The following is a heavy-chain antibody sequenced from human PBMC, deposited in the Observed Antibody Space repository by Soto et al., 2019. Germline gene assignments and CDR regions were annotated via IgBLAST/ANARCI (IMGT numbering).Heavy chain of an antibody. V-gene: IGHV4-59*08. D-gene: IGHD3-3*01. CDR3: ARHERVFWSTYYYYYMDG. CDR1: GGSISSYY. CDR2: IYYSGST. Sequence: LSLTCTVSGGSISSYYWSWIRQPPGKGLEWIGYIYYSGSTNYNPSLKSRVTISVDTSKNQFSLRLSSVTAADTAVYYCARHERVFWSTYYYYYMDGWGKGTTVTVSS. J-gene: IGHJ6*03.